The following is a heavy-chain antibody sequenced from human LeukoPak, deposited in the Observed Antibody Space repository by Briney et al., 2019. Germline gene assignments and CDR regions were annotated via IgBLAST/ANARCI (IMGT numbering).Heavy chain of an antibody. V-gene: IGHV4-59*08. Sequence: SEPLSLTCSVYGGSIGNFYWSWIRQPPGKGLEGMGYINSNGGTNYNPYLKNRVTMSVDTSKIQFSLKLNSVTAADTAVYYCARLVSGIYGSRGDLDHWGQGTLVTVSS. D-gene: IGHD3-10*01. CDR2: INSNGGT. CDR3: ARLVSGIYGSRGDLDH. CDR1: GGSIGNFY. J-gene: IGHJ4*02.